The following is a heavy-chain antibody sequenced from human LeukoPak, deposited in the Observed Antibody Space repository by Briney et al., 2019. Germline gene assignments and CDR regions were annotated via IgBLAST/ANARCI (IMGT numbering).Heavy chain of an antibody. D-gene: IGHD3-3*01. CDR1: GGSISSGGYY. V-gene: IGHV4-31*03. Sequence: SQTLSLTCTVSGGSISSGGYYWSWIRQHPGKGLEWIGYIYYGGSTYYNPSLKSRVTISVDTSKSQFSLKLSSVTAADTAVYYCARADYDFLAGLDYWGQGTLVTVSS. CDR2: IYYGGST. J-gene: IGHJ4*02. CDR3: ARADYDFLAGLDY.